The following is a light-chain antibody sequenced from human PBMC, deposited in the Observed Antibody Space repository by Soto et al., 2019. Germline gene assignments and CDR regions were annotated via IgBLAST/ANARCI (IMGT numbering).Light chain of an antibody. CDR1: TGAVTSGHY. V-gene: IGLV7-46*01. CDR2: DTS. Sequence: QAVVPQEPSLTVSPGGTVTLTCGSSTGAVTSGHYPYWFQQKPGQAPRTLIYDTSNKHSWTPARFSVSLLGGKAAVTLSGAQPEDEAGYFCLLSYSGARVFGGGSKLTVL. CDR3: LLSYSGARV. J-gene: IGLJ3*02.